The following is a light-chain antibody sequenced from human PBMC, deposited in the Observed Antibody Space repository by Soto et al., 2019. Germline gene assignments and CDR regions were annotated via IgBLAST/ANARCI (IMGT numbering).Light chain of an antibody. V-gene: IGKV3-20*01. CDR1: QFVSSRS. J-gene: IGKJ5*01. CDR3: QQYANSPIT. Sequence: EIVLTQSPGTLSLSPGESATLLCRASQFVSSRSLAWYQQKLGQAPRLLIYGASNRATGIPGRFSASGSGTDFTLTITPLEPEDFAVYFCQQYANSPITFGRGTRLDIK. CDR2: GAS.